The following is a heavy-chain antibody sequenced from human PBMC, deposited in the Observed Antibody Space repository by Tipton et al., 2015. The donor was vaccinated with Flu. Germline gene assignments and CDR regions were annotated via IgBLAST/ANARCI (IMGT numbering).Heavy chain of an antibody. V-gene: IGHV3-9*01. J-gene: IGHJ6*02. CDR1: GFTFDDYA. Sequence: SLRLSCEASGFTFDDYAMHRVRQPPGKGLEWVSGISWNSGNIGYADSVKGRFTISRDNARASLFLQMNSLRPEDTAVYYCAKDRDSGSYYYYAMDVGGQGTTVIVSS. CDR3: AKDRDSGSYYYYAMDV. CDR2: ISWNSGNI. D-gene: IGHD1-26*01.